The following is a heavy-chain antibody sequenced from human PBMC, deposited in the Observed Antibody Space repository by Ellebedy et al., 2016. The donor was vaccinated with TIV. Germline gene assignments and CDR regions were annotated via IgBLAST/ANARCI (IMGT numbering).Heavy chain of an antibody. V-gene: IGHV4-39*07. J-gene: IGHJ6*02. Sequence: SETLSLTXTVSGSAISSSIYYWGWIRQPPGKGLEWIGGIYYSGSTYYNPSLKSRVTISVDTSKNQFSLKLSSVTAADTAVYYCARDLIYPGSLLYYYSGMDVWGQGTTVTVSS. CDR3: ARDLIYPGSLLYYYSGMDV. CDR1: GSAISSSIYY. CDR2: IYYSGST. D-gene: IGHD3-10*02.